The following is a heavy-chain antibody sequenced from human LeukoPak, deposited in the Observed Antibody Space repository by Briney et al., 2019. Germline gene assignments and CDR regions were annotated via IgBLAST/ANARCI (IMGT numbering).Heavy chain of an antibody. J-gene: IGHJ5*02. CDR1: GYTFTTDD. D-gene: IGHD4-23*01. V-gene: IGHV1-8*01. Sequence: ASVKVSCKASGYTFTTDDINWVRQATGQGLEWMGWMNPNSGNTGYAHKFQGRVTMTRNTSISTAYMELSSLRSEDTAVYYCARGPNKSDGGNSGSAWFDPWGQGTLVTVSS. CDR3: ARGPNKSDGGNSGSAWFDP. CDR2: MNPNSGNT.